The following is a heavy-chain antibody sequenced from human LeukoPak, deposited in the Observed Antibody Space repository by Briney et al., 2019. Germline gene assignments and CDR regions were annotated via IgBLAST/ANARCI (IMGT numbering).Heavy chain of an antibody. CDR1: GGTFSSYA. CDR2: IIPIFGTA. Sequence: ASVNVSCKASGGTFSSYAISWVRQAPGQGLEWMGGIIPIFGTANYAQKFQGRVTITTDESTSTAYMELSSLRSEDTAVYYCARSPPGLNWFDPWGQGTLVTVSS. CDR3: ARSPPGLNWFDP. J-gene: IGHJ5*02. D-gene: IGHD1-14*01. V-gene: IGHV1-69*05.